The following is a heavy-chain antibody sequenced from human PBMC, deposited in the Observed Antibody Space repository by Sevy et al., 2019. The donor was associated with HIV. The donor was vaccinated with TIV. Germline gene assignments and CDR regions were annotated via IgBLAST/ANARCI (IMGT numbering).Heavy chain of an antibody. CDR3: ARDQIFGVVIPRSRGFDP. Sequence: GESLKISCAASGFTFSSYGMHWVRQAPGKGLEWVAVIWYDGSNKYYADSVKGRFTISRDNSKNTLYLQMNSLRAEDTAVYYCARDQIFGVVIPRSRGFDPWGQGTLVTVSS. D-gene: IGHD3-3*01. J-gene: IGHJ5*02. CDR2: IWYDGSNK. CDR1: GFTFSSYG. V-gene: IGHV3-33*01.